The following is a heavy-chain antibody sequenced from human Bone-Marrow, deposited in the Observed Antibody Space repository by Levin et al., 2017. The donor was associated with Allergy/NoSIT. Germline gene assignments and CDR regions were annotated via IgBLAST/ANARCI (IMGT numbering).Heavy chain of an antibody. V-gene: IGHV3-53*01. D-gene: IGHD1-26*01. CDR1: GFTVSSNY. CDR3: GVGRDFDY. Sequence: GESLKISCAASGFTVSSNYMSWVRQAPGKGLEWVSVIYSGGSTYYADSVKGRFTISRDNSKNTLYLQMNSLRAEDTAVYYCGVGRDFDYWGQGTLVTVSS. J-gene: IGHJ4*02. CDR2: IYSGGST.